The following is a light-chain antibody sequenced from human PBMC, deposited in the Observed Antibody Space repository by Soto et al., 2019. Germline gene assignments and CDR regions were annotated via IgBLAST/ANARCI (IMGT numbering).Light chain of an antibody. CDR1: QSVSSY. Sequence: EIVLTQSPATLSLSPGERATLSCRASQSVSSYLAWYQQKPAQAPRLLIYAASRRAPGIPERFSGSGSGTEFTLTINSLQSEDSAVYYCQQHNQWPITFGQGTRLEIK. CDR2: AAS. J-gene: IGKJ5*01. CDR3: QQHNQWPIT. V-gene: IGKV3-11*01.